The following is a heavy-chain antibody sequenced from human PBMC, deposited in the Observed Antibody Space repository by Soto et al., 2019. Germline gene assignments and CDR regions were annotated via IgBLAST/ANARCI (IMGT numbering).Heavy chain of an antibody. D-gene: IGHD4-17*01. J-gene: IGHJ5*02. Sequence: EVQLLESGGGLVQPGGSLRLSCAASGFTFSSYAMSWVRQAPGKGLEWVSAISGSGGSTYYADSVKGRFTISRDNSKNTLYLQMNSLRAEDTAVYYCAKDAPYDYGDYRLGSWFDPWGQGTLVTVSS. CDR2: ISGSGGST. CDR1: GFTFSSYA. CDR3: AKDAPYDYGDYRLGSWFDP. V-gene: IGHV3-23*01.